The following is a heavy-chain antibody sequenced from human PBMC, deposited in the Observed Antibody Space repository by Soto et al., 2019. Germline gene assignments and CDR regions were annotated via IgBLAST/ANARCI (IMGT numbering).Heavy chain of an antibody. J-gene: IGHJ5*02. CDR1: GFTFSSYW. Sequence: EVQLVESGGGLVQPGGSLRLSCAASGFTFSSYWMHWVRQAPGKGLVWVSRINSDGSSTSYADSVKGRFTISRDNAKNTLYLHMNSLRAEDTAVYYCARDYAEYSSGWYDLGWFDPWGQGTLVTVSS. D-gene: IGHD6-19*01. V-gene: IGHV3-74*01. CDR2: INSDGSST. CDR3: ARDYAEYSSGWYDLGWFDP.